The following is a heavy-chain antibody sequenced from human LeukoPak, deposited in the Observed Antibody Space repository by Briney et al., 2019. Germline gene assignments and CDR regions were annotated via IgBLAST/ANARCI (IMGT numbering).Heavy chain of an antibody. Sequence: PSETLSLTCTVSGTSIRSYYWSWIRQSPGKGQEWIAYMYYSESPSYNPSLKSRVTMSGDTSRNQFSLKLNSVTAADTAVYYCARSYDTNNRQRFDYWGQGILVTVSP. J-gene: IGHJ4*02. CDR3: ARSYDTNNRQRFDY. V-gene: IGHV4-59*08. D-gene: IGHD3-22*01. CDR1: GTSIRSYY. CDR2: MYYSESP.